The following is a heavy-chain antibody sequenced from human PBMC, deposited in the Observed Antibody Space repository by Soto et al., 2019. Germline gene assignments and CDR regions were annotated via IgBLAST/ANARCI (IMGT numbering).Heavy chain of an antibody. CDR3: ARQVLTGRHPNYYFDY. CDR2: IYYSGST. CDR1: GGSISSSSYY. V-gene: IGHV4-39*01. J-gene: IGHJ4*02. Sequence: SETVSLTCTVSGGSISSSSYYWGGIRQPPGKGLEWIGGIYYSGSTYYNPSLKSRVTISVDTSKNQFSLKLSSVTAADTAVYYCARQVLTGRHPNYYFDYCGPGTLVTVSS. D-gene: IGHD1-20*01.